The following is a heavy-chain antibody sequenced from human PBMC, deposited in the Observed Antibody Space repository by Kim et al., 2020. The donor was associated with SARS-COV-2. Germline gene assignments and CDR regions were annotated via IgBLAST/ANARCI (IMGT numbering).Heavy chain of an antibody. J-gene: IGHJ4*02. Sequence: KFQGRVTITADKSTSTAYMELSSLRSEDTAVYYCANTRGITISQGYFDYWGQGTLVTVSS. CDR3: ANTRGITISQGYFDY. V-gene: IGHV1-69*02. D-gene: IGHD3-3*01.